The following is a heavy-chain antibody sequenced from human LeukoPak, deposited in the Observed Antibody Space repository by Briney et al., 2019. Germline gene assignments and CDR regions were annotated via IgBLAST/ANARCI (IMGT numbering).Heavy chain of an antibody. CDR3: ARGEGSGSYYSYFDY. CDR2: IYYSGST. J-gene: IGHJ4*02. Sequence: SETLSLTCTVSGGSISSYYWSWIRQPPGKGLEWIGYIYYSGSTNYNPSLKSRVIISVDTSKNQFSLKLSSVTAADTAVYYCARGEGSGSYYSYFDYWGQGTLVTVSS. V-gene: IGHV4-59*01. CDR1: GGSISSYY. D-gene: IGHD1-26*01.